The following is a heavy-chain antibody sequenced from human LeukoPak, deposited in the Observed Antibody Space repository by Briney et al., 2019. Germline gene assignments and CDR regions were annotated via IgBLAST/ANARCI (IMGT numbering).Heavy chain of an antibody. V-gene: IGHV1-18*01. CDR1: GFIFTKYG. D-gene: IGHD6-19*01. CDR2: ISGYNGDT. J-gene: IGHJ5*02. CDR3: ARDPSNTSGWKTWFDT. Sequence: ASVKVSCKASGFIFTKYGISWVRQAPGQGLEWVGWISGYNGDTNYAQNLQGRVTLTRDTTTTTVYMELRSLTSDDTALYYCARDPSNTSGWKTWFDTWGRGTLVTVSS.